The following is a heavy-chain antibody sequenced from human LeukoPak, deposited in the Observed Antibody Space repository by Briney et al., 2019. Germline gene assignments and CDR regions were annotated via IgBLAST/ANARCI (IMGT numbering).Heavy chain of an antibody. D-gene: IGHD4-17*01. Sequence: SEALSLTCAVSGGSIGSYYWSWLRQPPRRGLEWIGYIYYSGTTNYNPSLKSRVTISVDTSKNQFSLKLTSFTAADTAIYYCAREDPQTTVPEGLDVWGQGTTVTVSS. CDR1: GGSIGSYY. CDR2: IYYSGTT. CDR3: AREDPQTTVPEGLDV. V-gene: IGHV4-59*01. J-gene: IGHJ6*02.